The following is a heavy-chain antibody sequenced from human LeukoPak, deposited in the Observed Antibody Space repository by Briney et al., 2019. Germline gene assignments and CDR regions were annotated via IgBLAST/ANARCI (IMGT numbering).Heavy chain of an antibody. CDR1: GGSISSGGYS. CDR3: ARCRLLDAFDI. Sequence: SETLSLTCAVSGGSISSGGYSWSWIRQPPGKGLEWIGYIYHSGSTYYNPSLKSRVTISVDTSKNQFSLKLSSVTAADTAVYYCARCRLLDAFDIWGQGTMVTVSS. J-gene: IGHJ3*02. CDR2: IYHSGST. D-gene: IGHD2-21*02. V-gene: IGHV4-30-2*02.